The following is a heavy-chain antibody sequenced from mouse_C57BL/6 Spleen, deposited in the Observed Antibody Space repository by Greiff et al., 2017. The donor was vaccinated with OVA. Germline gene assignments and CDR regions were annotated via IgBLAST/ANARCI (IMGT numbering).Heavy chain of an antibody. CDR3: AREWYYYCSCYDRYFDV. CDR1: GYTFTSYW. J-gene: IGHJ1*03. CDR2: IDPNSGGT. Sequence: QVQLQQPGAELVKPGASVKLSCKASGYTFTSYWMHWVKQRPGRGLEWIGRIDPNSGGTKYNEKFKSKATLTVDKPSSTAYMQLSSLTSEDSAVYYCAREWYYYCSCYDRYFDVWGTATTVTVAS. V-gene: IGHV1-72*01. D-gene: IGHD1-1*01.